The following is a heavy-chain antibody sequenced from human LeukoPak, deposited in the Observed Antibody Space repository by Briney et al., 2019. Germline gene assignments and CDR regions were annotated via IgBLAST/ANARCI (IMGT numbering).Heavy chain of an antibody. CDR1: GFTFDDYA. D-gene: IGHD5-12*01. CDR2: ISGDGGST. J-gene: IGHJ3*02. V-gene: IGHV3-43*02. CDR3: AKDIVAGTVLNAFDI. Sequence: PGGSLRLSCAASGFTFDDYAMHWVRQAPGKGLEWVSPISGDGGSTYYADSVKGRFTISRDNSKNSLYLQMNSLRTEDTALYYCAKDIVAGTVLNAFDIWGQGTMVTVSS.